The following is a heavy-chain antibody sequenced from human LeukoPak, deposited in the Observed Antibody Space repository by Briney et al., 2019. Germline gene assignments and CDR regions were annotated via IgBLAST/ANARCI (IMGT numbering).Heavy chain of an antibody. CDR3: ARDRDEYYFDY. CDR1: GGSISTYF. J-gene: IGHJ4*02. CDR2: IYYSGGT. V-gene: IGHV4-59*01. Sequence: SETLSLTCTVSGGSISTYFWNWIRQSPGKGLEWIGYIYYSGGTTYNPSLESRVTMSVDTSKNQFSLKLSSVTAADTAVYYCARDRDEYYFDYWGQGTLVTVSS.